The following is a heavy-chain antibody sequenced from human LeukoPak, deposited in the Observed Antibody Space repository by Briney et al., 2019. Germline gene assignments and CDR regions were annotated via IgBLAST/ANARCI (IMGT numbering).Heavy chain of an antibody. CDR2: IIPILGIA. CDR1: GGTFSSYA. D-gene: IGHD6-19*01. Sequence: GASVKVSCKASGGTFSSYAISWVRQAPGQGLEWMGRIIPILGIANYAQKFQGRVTITADKSTSTAYMELSSLRSEDTAVYYCARVAVAGTQNWFDPWGQGTLVTVSS. J-gene: IGHJ5*02. V-gene: IGHV1-69*04. CDR3: ARVAVAGTQNWFDP.